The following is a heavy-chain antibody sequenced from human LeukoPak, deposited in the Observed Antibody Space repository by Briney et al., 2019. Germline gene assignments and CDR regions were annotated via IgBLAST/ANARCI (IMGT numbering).Heavy chain of an antibody. Sequence: PGGSLRLSCADSGFSFSTYGMSWVRQAPGKGLEWVSTISATVGSTSYADSVKGRFTVSRDNSKSTLYLQMNSLRAEDTAVYYCAKYTVQGWRYFDYWGQGTLVTVSS. D-gene: IGHD3-10*01. CDR2: ISATVGST. CDR3: AKYTVQGWRYFDY. CDR1: GFSFSTYG. V-gene: IGHV3-23*01. J-gene: IGHJ4*02.